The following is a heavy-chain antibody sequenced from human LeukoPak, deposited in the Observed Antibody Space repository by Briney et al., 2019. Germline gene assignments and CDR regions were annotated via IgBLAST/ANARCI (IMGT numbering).Heavy chain of an antibody. J-gene: IGHJ6*02. CDR1: GGSFSGYY. D-gene: IGHD2-2*02. Sequence: SETLSLTCAVYGGSFSGYYWSWIRQPPGKGLEWIGEINHSGSTNYNPSLKSRVTISVDTSKNQFSLKLSSVTVADTAVYYCARNLKIVVVPAAIQRHYYYYGMDVWGQGTTVTVSS. CDR2: INHSGST. CDR3: ARNLKIVVVPAAIQRHYYYYGMDV. V-gene: IGHV4-34*01.